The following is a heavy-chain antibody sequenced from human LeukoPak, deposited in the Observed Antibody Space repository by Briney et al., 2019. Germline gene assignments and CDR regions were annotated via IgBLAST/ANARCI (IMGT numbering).Heavy chain of an antibody. J-gene: IGHJ4*02. CDR3: ARVKGIAAARHFDY. Sequence: GGSLRLSCAASGFTFSSYSMNWVRQAPGKGLEWVSSISSSSSYIYYADSVKGRFTISRDNAKNSLYLQMNSLRAEDTAVYYCARVKGIAAARHFDYWGQGTLVTVSP. CDR1: GFTFSSYS. V-gene: IGHV3-21*01. CDR2: ISSSSSYI. D-gene: IGHD6-13*01.